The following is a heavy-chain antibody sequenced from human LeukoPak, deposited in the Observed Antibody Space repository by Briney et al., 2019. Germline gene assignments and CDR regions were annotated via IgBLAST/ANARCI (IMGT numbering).Heavy chain of an antibody. V-gene: IGHV3-23*01. J-gene: IGHJ4*02. CDR3: ARGLNWNDDIDY. D-gene: IGHD1-1*01. Sequence: PGGSLRLSCAASGFTFSSYAMSWVRQTPGKGLEWVSTISGSDGSTYYADSLKGRFTISRDNSKNTLYLQMNSLRAEDTAVYYCARGLNWNDDIDYWGQGTLATVSS. CDR1: GFTFSSYA. CDR2: ISGSDGST.